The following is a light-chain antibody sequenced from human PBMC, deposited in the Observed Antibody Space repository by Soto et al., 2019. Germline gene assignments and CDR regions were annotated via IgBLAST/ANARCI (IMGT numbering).Light chain of an antibody. V-gene: IGKV3-15*01. CDR3: QQYYNWPLT. Sequence: EIVITQSPATLSVSPGGRATPSCKASQSVSSNLAWYHQKPGQAPRVLIYGASIRATGVPARFSGSGSGTEFTLTISSLQSEDFALFYCQQYYNWPLTFGQGTKVDIK. J-gene: IGKJ1*01. CDR1: QSVSSN. CDR2: GAS.